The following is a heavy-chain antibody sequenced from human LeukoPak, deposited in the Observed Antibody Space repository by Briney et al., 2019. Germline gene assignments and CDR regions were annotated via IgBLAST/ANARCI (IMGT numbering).Heavy chain of an antibody. CDR2: INSDGSST. CDR1: GFTLSSYW. Sequence: GGSLRLSCAASGFTLSSYWMHWVRQAPGKGLVWVSRINSDGSSTSYADSVKARFTISRDNAKNTLYLQMNSLRAEDTAVYYCAREDVLLWFGELSPFDYWGQGTLVTVSS. D-gene: IGHD3-10*01. CDR3: AREDVLLWFGELSPFDY. V-gene: IGHV3-74*01. J-gene: IGHJ4*02.